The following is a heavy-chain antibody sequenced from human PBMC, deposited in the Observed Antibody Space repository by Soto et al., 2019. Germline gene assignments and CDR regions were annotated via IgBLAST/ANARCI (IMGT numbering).Heavy chain of an antibody. Sequence: GGSLILSCAASGFNFGNSWMHWVRQAPGKGLEWVSRMTSDGSTTDYADSVKGRFTVSRDNGKYTLYLQMNSLRAEDRAVYYCATAEVDYWGAGTLVTVSS. CDR2: MTSDGSTT. J-gene: IGHJ4*02. CDR1: GFNFGNSW. V-gene: IGHV3-74*01. CDR3: ATAEVDY.